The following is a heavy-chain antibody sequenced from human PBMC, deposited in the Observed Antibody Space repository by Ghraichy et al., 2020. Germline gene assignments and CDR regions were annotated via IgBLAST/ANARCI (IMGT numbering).Heavy chain of an antibody. J-gene: IGHJ6*02. Sequence: GGSLRLSCAASGFTFSSYAMSWVRQAPGKGLEWVSAISGSGGSTYYADSVKGRFTISRDNSKNTLYLQMNSLRAEDTAVYYCAKGEYSSSSVSAYYYYYGMDVWGQGTTVTVSS. CDR3: AKGEYSSSSVSAYYYYYGMDV. V-gene: IGHV3-23*01. D-gene: IGHD6-6*01. CDR2: ISGSGGST. CDR1: GFTFSSYA.